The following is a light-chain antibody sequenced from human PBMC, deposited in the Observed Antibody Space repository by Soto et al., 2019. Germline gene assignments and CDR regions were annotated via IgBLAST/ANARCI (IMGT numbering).Light chain of an antibody. CDR3: QQYGSSLWT. CDR2: GAS. Sequence: PRARVTLSCSAIINILINLAWYQQKPGQAPRLLIYGASSRATGIPDRFSGSGSGTDFTLTISRLEPEDFAVYYCQQYGSSLWTFGQGTKVDIK. CDR1: INILIN. V-gene: IGKV3-20*01. J-gene: IGKJ1*01.